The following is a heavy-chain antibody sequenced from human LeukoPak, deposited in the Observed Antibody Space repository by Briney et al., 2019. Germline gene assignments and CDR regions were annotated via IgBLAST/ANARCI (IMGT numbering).Heavy chain of an antibody. D-gene: IGHD4-17*01. V-gene: IGHV3-7*01. Sequence: GGSLRLSCAASGFTFSSYWMSSGRHAPGKGLEWVANIKQDQREQYYVHAVNGQFTIPRDNAKHPLYLQMNSLGREDMAVYYCARGQEYGEEVCAFDLWRQDTMDPLSS. J-gene: IGHJ3*01. CDR2: IKQDQREQ. CDR3: ARGQEYGEEVCAFDL. CDR1: GFTFSSYW.